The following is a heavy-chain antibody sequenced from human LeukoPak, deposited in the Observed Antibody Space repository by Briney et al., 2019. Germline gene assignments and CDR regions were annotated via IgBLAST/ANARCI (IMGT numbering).Heavy chain of an antibody. CDR3: ARHDCSSTICRCFDY. Sequence: SGTLSLTCTVSGGSINATTYSWGWIRQPPGKGLEWIGSIHYTGSAYFSPSLESRVTMSVDTSKNQFSLQLTSVAAADTAVYFCARHDCSSTICRCFDYWGQGSLVTVSS. J-gene: IGHJ4*02. CDR2: IHYTGSA. CDR1: GGSINATTYS. D-gene: IGHD2-2*01. V-gene: IGHV4-39*01.